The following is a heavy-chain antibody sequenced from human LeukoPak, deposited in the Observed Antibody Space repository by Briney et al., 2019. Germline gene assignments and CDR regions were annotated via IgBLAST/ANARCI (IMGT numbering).Heavy chain of an antibody. CDR2: IYYSGRT. CDR1: GGSISSYY. J-gene: IGHJ4*02. Sequence: SETLSLTCTVSGGSISSYYWSWIRQPPGKGLEWIGYIYYSGRTNYNPSLKSRVTISVDTSKNQFSLKLSSVTAADTAVYYCASGDDYGDYVFWGQGTLVTVSS. D-gene: IGHD4-17*01. V-gene: IGHV4-59*01. CDR3: ASGDDYGDYVF.